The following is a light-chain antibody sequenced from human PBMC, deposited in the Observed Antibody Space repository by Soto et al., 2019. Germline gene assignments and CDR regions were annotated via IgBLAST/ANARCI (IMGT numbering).Light chain of an antibody. Sequence: QSALTQSASVSGSPGQSITISCTGTGSVVGSYNLVSWYQQVPGKAPKLMVYEDTKRPSGVSNRFSGSKSGNSASLTSSGLQAEDEADYYCCSYADSSRTLVFGGGTKLTVL. J-gene: IGLJ2*01. CDR2: EDT. CDR1: GSVVGSYNL. V-gene: IGLV2-23*01. CDR3: CSYADSSRTLV.